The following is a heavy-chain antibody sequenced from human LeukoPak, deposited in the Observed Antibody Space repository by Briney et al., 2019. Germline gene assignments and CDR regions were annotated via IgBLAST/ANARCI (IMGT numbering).Heavy chain of an antibody. CDR1: GGSISSYY. CDR3: AAYYYGSGFDP. Sequence: NPSETLSLTCTVSGGSISSYYWSWIRQPPGKGLEWIGYIYYSGSTNYNPSLKSRVTISVDTSKNQFSLKLSSVTAADTAVYYCAAYYYGSGFDPWGQGTLVTVSS. V-gene: IGHV4-59*01. J-gene: IGHJ5*02. D-gene: IGHD3-10*01. CDR2: IYYSGST.